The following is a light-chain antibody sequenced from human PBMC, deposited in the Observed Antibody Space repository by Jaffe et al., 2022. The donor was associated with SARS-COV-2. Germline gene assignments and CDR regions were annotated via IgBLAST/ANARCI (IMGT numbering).Light chain of an antibody. CDR3: MQALQTPLT. J-gene: IGKJ2*01. Sequence: DIVMTQSPLSLPVTPGEPASISCRSSQSLLHSNGYSYLDWYLQKPGQSPQLLIYLGSNRASGVPDRFSGSGSGTDFTLKISRVEAEDVGVYYCMQALQTPLTFGQGTKLEIK. CDR2: LGS. V-gene: IGKV2-28*01. CDR1: QSLLHSNGYSY.